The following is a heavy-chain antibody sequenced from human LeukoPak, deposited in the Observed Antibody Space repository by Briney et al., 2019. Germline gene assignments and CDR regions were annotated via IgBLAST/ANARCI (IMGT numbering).Heavy chain of an antibody. D-gene: IGHD6-13*01. CDR3: ARGSYSSSWYSQKPDFDY. CDR2: ISSSSSYI. CDR1: GFTFSGYS. V-gene: IGHV3-21*01. Sequence: GGSLRLSCAASGFTFSGYSMNWVCQAPGKGLEWVSSISSSSSYIYYADSVKGRFTISRDNAKNSLYLQMNSLRAEDTAVYYCARGSYSSSWYSQKPDFDYWGQGTLVTVSS. J-gene: IGHJ4*02.